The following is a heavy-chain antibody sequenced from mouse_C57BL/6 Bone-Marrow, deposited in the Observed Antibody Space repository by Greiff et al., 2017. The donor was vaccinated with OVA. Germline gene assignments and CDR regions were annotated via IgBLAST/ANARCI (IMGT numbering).Heavy chain of an antibody. CDR3: TRWSRSSYFDY. D-gene: IGHD1-1*01. CDR2: IYPGNRDT. Sequence: VHVKQSGTVLARPGASVKMSCKTSGYTFTSYWMHWVKQRPGQGLEWIGAIYPGNRDTSSNQKFKGKATLHPVTSASTADMELSSLTNEDSAVYYCTRWSRSSYFDYWGQGTTLTVSS. CDR1: GYTFTSYW. V-gene: IGHV1-5*01. J-gene: IGHJ2*01.